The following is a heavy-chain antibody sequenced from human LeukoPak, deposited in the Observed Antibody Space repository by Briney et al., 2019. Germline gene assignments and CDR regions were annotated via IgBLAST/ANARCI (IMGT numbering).Heavy chain of an antibody. V-gene: IGHV6-1*01. CDR2: TYYRSKWYN. Sequence: SQTLSLTCAISGDNVSNNSAAWNWIRQSPSSGLEWLGRTYYRSKWYNDYALSVKSRITINPDTSKNQFSLHLNSVTPDDTAVYYCVRVAAGGWFFQHWGQGTLVTVSS. CDR1: GDNVSNNSAA. D-gene: IGHD6-13*01. CDR3: VRVAAGGWFFQH. J-gene: IGHJ1*01.